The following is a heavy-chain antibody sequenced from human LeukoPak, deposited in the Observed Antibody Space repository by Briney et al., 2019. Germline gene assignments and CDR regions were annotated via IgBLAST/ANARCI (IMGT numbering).Heavy chain of an antibody. D-gene: IGHD6-6*01. CDR2: IYPGDSDT. Sequence: GESLKISCKVSGYRFTSYWIGWVRQMPGKGLEWMGTIYPGDSDTSHSPSFQGQVTISADQSISTAYLRWSSLKASDTAMYYCARHIFSSSYFDYWGQGTLVTVSS. V-gene: IGHV5-51*01. CDR1: GYRFTSYW. CDR3: ARHIFSSSYFDY. J-gene: IGHJ4*02.